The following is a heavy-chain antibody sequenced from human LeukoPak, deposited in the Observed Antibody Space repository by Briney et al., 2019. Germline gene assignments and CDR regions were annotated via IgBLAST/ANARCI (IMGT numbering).Heavy chain of an antibody. V-gene: IGHV4-59*01. CDR2: IYYSGST. Sequence: SETLSLTCTVSGGSISSYYWSWIRQPPGKGLEWIGYIYYSGSTNYNPSLKSRVTISVDTSKNQFSLKLSSVTAADTAVYYCARDGGSGWYPGNYYYYMDVWGKGTTVTVSS. J-gene: IGHJ6*03. CDR3: ARDGGSGWYPGNYYYYMDV. D-gene: IGHD6-19*01. CDR1: GGSISSYY.